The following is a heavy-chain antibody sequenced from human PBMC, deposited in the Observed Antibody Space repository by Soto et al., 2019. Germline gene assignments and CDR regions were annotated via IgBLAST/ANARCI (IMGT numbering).Heavy chain of an antibody. J-gene: IGHJ2*01. V-gene: IGHV4-34*01. CDR1: CGSFSGYY. Sequence: SETLSLTCAVYCGSFSGYYWSWIRQPPGKGLEWIGEINHSGSTNYNPSLKSRVTISVDTSKNQFSLKLSSVTAADTAVYYCARRRIRYYDSSGPWYFDLWGRGTLVTVSS. D-gene: IGHD3-22*01. CDR3: ARRRIRYYDSSGPWYFDL. CDR2: INHSGST.